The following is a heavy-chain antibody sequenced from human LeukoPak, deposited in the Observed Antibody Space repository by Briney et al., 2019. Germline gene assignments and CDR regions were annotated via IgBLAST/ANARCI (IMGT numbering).Heavy chain of an antibody. D-gene: IGHD5-24*01. CDR2: ISSSSSYI. Sequence: GGSLRLSCAASGFTFSSYSMNWVRQAPGKGLEWVSSISSSSSYIYYADSVKGRFTISRDNAKNSLYLQMNSLRAEDTAVYYCARDLGPNYAQDEAFDIWGQGTMVTVSS. CDR1: GFTFSSYS. CDR3: ARDLGPNYAQDEAFDI. J-gene: IGHJ3*02. V-gene: IGHV3-21*01.